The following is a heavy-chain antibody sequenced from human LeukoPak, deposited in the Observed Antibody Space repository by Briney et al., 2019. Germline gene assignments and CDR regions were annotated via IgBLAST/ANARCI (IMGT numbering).Heavy chain of an antibody. Sequence: PGGSLRLSCAASGFTFSSYWMSRVRQAPGKGLEWVANIKQDGSEKYYVDSVKGRFTISRDNAKNSLYLQMNSLRAEDTAVYYCARFPGIAVAGTSSWGQGTLVTVSS. V-gene: IGHV3-7*01. D-gene: IGHD6-19*01. CDR1: GFTFSSYW. CDR2: IKQDGSEK. J-gene: IGHJ4*02. CDR3: ARFPGIAVAGTSS.